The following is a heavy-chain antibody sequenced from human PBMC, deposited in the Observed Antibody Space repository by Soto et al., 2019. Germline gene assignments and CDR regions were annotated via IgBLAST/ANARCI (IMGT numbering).Heavy chain of an antibody. V-gene: IGHV1-46*01. CDR1: GYTITTYF. J-gene: IGHJ4*02. CDR3: ETSLQRRKGCAFDY. D-gene: IGHD1-1*01. CDR2: VNPSDGTT. Sequence: QVQLVQSGAEVKKPGASVKVSCKASGYTITTYFMQWVRQAPGQGLEWVGIVNPSDGTTSYAQKFQDTCTMTSDTPKNTVYMDRSSLRSEDTAEYYCETSLQRRKGCAFDYWGPGTLVTVSS.